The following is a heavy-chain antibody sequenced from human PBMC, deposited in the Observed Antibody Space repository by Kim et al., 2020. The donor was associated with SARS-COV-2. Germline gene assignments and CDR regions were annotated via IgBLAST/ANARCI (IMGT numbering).Heavy chain of an antibody. D-gene: IGHD2-2*01. J-gene: IGHJ3*02. CDR1: GYSFTSYW. V-gene: IGHV5-51*01. CDR3: ASPIVVVQEHDAFDI. CDR2: IYPGDSDT. Sequence: GESLKISCKGSGYSFTSYWIGWVRQMPGKGLEWMGIIYPGDSDTRYSPSFQGQVTISADKSISTAYLQWSSLKASDTAMYYCASPIVVVQEHDAFDIWGQGTMVTVSS.